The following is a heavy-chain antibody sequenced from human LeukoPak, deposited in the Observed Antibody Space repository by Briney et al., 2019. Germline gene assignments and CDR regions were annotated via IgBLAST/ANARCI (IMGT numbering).Heavy chain of an antibody. J-gene: IGHJ4*02. V-gene: IGHV1-2*02. Sequence: ASVTVSCTASGYTFTGYYMHWVRQAPGQGLEWMGWINPNSGGTNYAQKVQGRVTMTRDTDMSTAYMKVSRLRSDDTAVYYCAREQIGYCSGGSCYSSQVQDFDYWGQGTLVTVSS. CDR3: AREQIGYCSGGSCYSSQVQDFDY. D-gene: IGHD2-15*01. CDR1: GYTFTGYY. CDR2: INPNSGGT.